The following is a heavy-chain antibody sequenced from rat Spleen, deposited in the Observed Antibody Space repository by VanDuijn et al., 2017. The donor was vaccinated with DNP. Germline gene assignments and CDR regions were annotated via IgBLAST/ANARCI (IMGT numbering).Heavy chain of an antibody. D-gene: IGHD1-11*01. CDR2: ISYEGSSS. CDR3: TTDFERGY. CDR1: GFTFSNYY. Sequence: EVQLVESGGGLVQAGRSLKLSCAASGFTFSNYYMAWVRQAPKKGLELVAYISYEGSSSYCGDSVKGRFTVSRDNAKSTLYLQMDSLRSEDTAAYYCTTDFERGYWGQGVMVTVSS. V-gene: IGHV5-20*01. J-gene: IGHJ2*01.